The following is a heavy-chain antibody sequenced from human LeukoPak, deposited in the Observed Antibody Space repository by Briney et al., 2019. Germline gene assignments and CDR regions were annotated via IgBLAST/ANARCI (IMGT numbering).Heavy chain of an antibody. J-gene: IGHJ4*02. Sequence: SETLSLTCTVSGYSISSGYYWGWIRQPPGKGLEWIGSIYHSESTYYNPSLKSRVTISVDTSKNQFSLKLSSVTAADTAVYYCADSSGYHPFDYWGQGTLVTVSS. CDR1: GYSISSGYY. V-gene: IGHV4-38-2*02. CDR3: ADSSGYHPFDY. CDR2: IYHSEST. D-gene: IGHD3-22*01.